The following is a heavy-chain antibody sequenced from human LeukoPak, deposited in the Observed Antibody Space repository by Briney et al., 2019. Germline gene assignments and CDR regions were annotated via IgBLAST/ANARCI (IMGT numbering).Heavy chain of an antibody. D-gene: IGHD5-24*01. J-gene: IGHJ6*03. Sequence: ASVKVSCKASGYTFTSYGISWVRQAPGQGLEWMGWISAYNGNTNYAQKLKGRVTMTTDTTTSTAYMELRSLRSDDTAVYYCAREVEMATITGVYYYYYMDVWGKGTTVTVSS. V-gene: IGHV1-18*01. CDR3: AREVEMATITGVYYYYYMDV. CDR2: ISAYNGNT. CDR1: GYTFTSYG.